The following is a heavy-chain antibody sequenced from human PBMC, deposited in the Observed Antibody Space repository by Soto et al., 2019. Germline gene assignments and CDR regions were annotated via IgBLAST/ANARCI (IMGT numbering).Heavy chain of an antibody. D-gene: IGHD2-21*02. Sequence: QITLKESGPTLVKPTQTLMLTCTFSGFSLSTSGVGVGWIRQPPGKALEWLALIYWDDDKRHSPSLKSMLTLTKDSSKNQVVLTMTNMDAVDTATYYCAHFAYCGGAGYWFVDYWGQGTLVTVSS. CDR2: IYWDDDK. V-gene: IGHV2-5*02. CDR1: GFSLSTSGVG. CDR3: AHFAYCGGAGYWFVDY. J-gene: IGHJ4*02.